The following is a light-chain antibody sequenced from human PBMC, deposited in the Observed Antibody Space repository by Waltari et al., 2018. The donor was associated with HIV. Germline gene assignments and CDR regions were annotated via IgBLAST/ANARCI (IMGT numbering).Light chain of an antibody. CDR2: GNK. CDR1: TSNIGADYD. V-gene: IGLV1-40*01. Sequence: QSVLTQPPSVSGAPGQRVTISCTGSTSNIGADYDVHWYQQIPGTAPILLFAGNKNRPSGVPGRFSASKSGTSASLTISGLQSEDEADYCCQSYDITLSASVVFGGGTKLTVL. CDR3: QSYDITLSASVV. J-gene: IGLJ2*01.